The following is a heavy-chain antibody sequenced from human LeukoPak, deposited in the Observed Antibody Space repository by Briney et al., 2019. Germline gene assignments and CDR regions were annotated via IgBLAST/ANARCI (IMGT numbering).Heavy chain of an antibody. CDR3: ARDYSQFGEFDY. CDR2: IYYSGST. CDR1: GGPISSYY. V-gene: IGHV4-59*01. J-gene: IGHJ4*02. D-gene: IGHD3-10*01. Sequence: SETLSLTCTVSGGPISSYYWSWIRQPPGKGLEWIGYIYYSGSTNYNPSLKSRVTISVDTSKNQFSLKLSSVTAADTAVYYCARDYSQFGEFDYWGQGTLVTVSS.